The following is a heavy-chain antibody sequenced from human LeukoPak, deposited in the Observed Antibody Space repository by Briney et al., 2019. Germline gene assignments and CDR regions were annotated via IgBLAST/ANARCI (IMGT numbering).Heavy chain of an antibody. CDR2: IDPNSGGT. V-gene: IGHV1-2*02. D-gene: IGHD3-10*01. J-gene: IGHJ2*01. Sequence: ASVKVSCKTSGYTFTAHYIHWVRQAPGQGLEWVGWIDPNSGGTNYAQKFLGSVTMTGDTSINTAFMEIRRLRSDDTAIYYCARGRGTTMVRGVITNYFDLRGRGSLVTVSS. CDR3: ARGRGTTMVRGVITNYFDL. CDR1: GYTFTAHY.